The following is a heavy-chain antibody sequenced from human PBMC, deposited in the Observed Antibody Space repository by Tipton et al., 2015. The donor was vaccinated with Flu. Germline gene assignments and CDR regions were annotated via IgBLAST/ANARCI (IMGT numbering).Heavy chain of an antibody. CDR1: GGSISSYY. Sequence: TLSLTCTVSGGSISSYYWSWIRQPPGKGLEWIGYFYYSGITNYNPSLKSRVTMSVDTSKNQFSLNLISVTTADTAVYFCARGLGSFDFWSGSDYWGQGTLVTVSS. CDR2: FYYSGIT. J-gene: IGHJ4*02. D-gene: IGHD3-3*01. CDR3: ARGLGSFDFWSGSDY. V-gene: IGHV4-59*01.